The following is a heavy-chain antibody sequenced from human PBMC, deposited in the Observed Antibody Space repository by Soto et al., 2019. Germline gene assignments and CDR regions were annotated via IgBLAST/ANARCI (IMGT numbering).Heavy chain of an antibody. CDR3: AHTGYSYHLNFDY. D-gene: IGHD5-18*01. CDR1: GFTFSSYA. J-gene: IGHJ4*02. V-gene: IGHV3-30-3*01. Sequence: QSGGSLRLSCAASGFTFSSYAMHWVRQAPGKGLEWVAVISYDGSNKYYADSVKGRFTISRDNSKNTLYLQMNSLRAEDTAVYYCAHTGYSYHLNFDYWGQGTLVTVSS. CDR2: ISYDGSNK.